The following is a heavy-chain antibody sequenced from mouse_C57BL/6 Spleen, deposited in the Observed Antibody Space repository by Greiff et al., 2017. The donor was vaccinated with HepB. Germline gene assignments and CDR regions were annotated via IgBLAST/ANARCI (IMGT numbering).Heavy chain of an antibody. V-gene: IGHV3-6*01. CDR3: ASGHGSSYYWYFDV. Sequence: EVQLQQSGPGLVKPSQSLSLTCSVTGYSITSGYYWNWIRQFPGNKLEWMGYISYDGSNNYNPSLKNRISITRDTSKNQFFLKLNSVTTEDTATYYCASGHGSSYYWYFDVWGTGTTVTVSS. J-gene: IGHJ1*03. D-gene: IGHD1-1*01. CDR1: GYSITSGYY. CDR2: ISYDGSN.